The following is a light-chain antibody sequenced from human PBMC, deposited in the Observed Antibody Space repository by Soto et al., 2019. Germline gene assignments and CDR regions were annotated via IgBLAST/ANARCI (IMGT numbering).Light chain of an antibody. Sequence: IQMTQSPSSLSASVGDRVKITCRASQSISSYLNWYQQKPGKAPKLLIYAASSLQSGVPSRFSGSGSGTDFTLTISSLQPEDFATYYCQRSYSTPRTFGQGTKVDIK. CDR3: QRSYSTPRT. V-gene: IGKV1-39*01. CDR2: AAS. J-gene: IGKJ1*01. CDR1: QSISSY.